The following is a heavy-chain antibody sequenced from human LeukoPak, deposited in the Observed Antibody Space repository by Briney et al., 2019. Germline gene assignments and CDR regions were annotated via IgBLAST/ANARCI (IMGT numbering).Heavy chain of an antibody. J-gene: IGHJ4*02. CDR3: ARARGSYSFDY. Sequence: ASVTVSCKASGYSFTGYYMYWVRQPPGQGLEWMGWINPNSCSTNYAQKFQGRVTMTRDTSISTAYMELSRLTSDDTAVYSCARARGSYSFDYWGQGTLVTVSS. D-gene: IGHD1-26*01. CDR1: GYSFTGYY. CDR2: INPNSCST. V-gene: IGHV1-2*02.